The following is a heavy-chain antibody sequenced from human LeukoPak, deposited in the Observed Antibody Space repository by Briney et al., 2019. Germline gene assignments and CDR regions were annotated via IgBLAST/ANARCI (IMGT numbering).Heavy chain of an antibody. D-gene: IGHD2-21*02. CDR2: IYTGGIT. CDR1: GFSISSHF. CDR3: ARDQVTSRGGLDY. J-gene: IGHJ4*02. V-gene: IGHV3-53*01. Sequence: GGSLRLSCAASGFSISSHFMTWVRQAPEKGLEWVSVIYTGGITHYADSVAGRFTISRDISKNTLYLQMNNLRVEDTAVYYCARDQVTSRGGLDYWGQGTLVTVSS.